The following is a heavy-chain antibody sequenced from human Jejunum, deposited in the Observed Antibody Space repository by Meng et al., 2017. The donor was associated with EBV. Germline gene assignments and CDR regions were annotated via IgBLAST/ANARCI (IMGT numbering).Heavy chain of an antibody. CDR3: ARNWNF. CDR2: IYNSGST. Sequence: QVQLQESGPGLVKPSENLSLTCTVSGGSVSSGTYYWTWIRQPPGKGLEWIGYIYNSGSTNYNPSLKSRVTISLDTSKNQFSLKLSSVTAADTAMYYCARNWNFWGQGTLVTVSS. D-gene: IGHD1-1*01. CDR1: GGSVSSGTYY. J-gene: IGHJ4*02. V-gene: IGHV4-61*01.